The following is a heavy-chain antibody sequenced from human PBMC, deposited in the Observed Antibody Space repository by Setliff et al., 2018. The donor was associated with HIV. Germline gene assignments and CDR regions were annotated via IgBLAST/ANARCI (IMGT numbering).Heavy chain of an antibody. CDR2: ISSSSSYI. D-gene: IGHD2-15*01. CDR3: ENPGWDCSVGSCYEGGGY. CDR1: GFTFSIYT. Sequence: GGSLRLSCAASGFTFSIYTMNWVRQAPGKGLEWVASISSSSSYIYYADAVKGRFTISRVNAKNSLYLQINSLRAEDTAVYYCENPGWDCSVGSCYEGGGYWGQGTLVTVSS. J-gene: IGHJ4*02. V-gene: IGHV3-21*01.